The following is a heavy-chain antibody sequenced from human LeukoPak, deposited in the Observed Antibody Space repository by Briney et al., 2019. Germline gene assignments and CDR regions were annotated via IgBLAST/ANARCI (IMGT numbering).Heavy chain of an antibody. Sequence: ASVKVSCKASGYTFTGYYMHWVRQAPGQGLEWMGWINPNSGGTNYAQKFQGRVTMTRDTSISTAYMELRSLRSDDTAVYYCARLIAAAGTIIPGFDYWGQGTLVTVSS. J-gene: IGHJ4*02. D-gene: IGHD6-13*01. V-gene: IGHV1-2*02. CDR3: ARLIAAAGTIIPGFDY. CDR1: GYTFTGYY. CDR2: INPNSGGT.